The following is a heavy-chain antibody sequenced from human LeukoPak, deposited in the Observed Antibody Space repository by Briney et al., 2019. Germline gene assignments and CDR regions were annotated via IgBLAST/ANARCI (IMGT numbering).Heavy chain of an antibody. J-gene: IGHJ4*02. D-gene: IGHD6-19*01. CDR3: AGAVAGGGYYFDY. Sequence: SETLSLTCTVSGGSISSGSYYWRWIRQPPGKGLEWIGEMNHSGSTNYNPSLKSRVTISVDTSKNQFSLKLSSVTAADTAVYYCAGAVAGGGYYFDYWGQGTLVTVSS. CDR1: GGSISSGSYY. V-gene: IGHV4-39*07. CDR2: MNHSGST.